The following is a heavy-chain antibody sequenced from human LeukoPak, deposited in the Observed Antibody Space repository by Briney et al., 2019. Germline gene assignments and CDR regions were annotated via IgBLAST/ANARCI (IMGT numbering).Heavy chain of an antibody. J-gene: IGHJ4*02. CDR2: ISGSGGST. CDR1: GFTFSSYA. D-gene: IGHD3-22*01. V-gene: IGHV3-23*01. Sequence: TGGSLRLSCAASGFTFSSYAMSWVRQAPGKGLEWVSAISGSGGSTYYADSVKGRFTISRDNSKNTLYLQMNSLRAEDTAVYYCAKEPASYYYDSSGLIDYWGQGTLVTVSS. CDR3: AKEPASYYYDSSGLIDY.